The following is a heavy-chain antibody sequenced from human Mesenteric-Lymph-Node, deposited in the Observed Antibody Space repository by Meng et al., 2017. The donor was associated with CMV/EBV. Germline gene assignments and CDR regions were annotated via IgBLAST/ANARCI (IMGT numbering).Heavy chain of an antibody. CDR1: GFSFSNYH. CDR3: ARGELDYYGSGSYSHFDY. D-gene: IGHD3-10*01. V-gene: IGHV3-33*01. Sequence: GESLKISCVTSGFSFSNYHMHWVRQAPGKGLEWVAVIWFDGSNTYYVDSVKGRFTISRDNSKNTLYVQMNSLRAEDTAVYYCARGELDYYGSGSYSHFDYWGQGTLVTVSS. CDR2: IWFDGSNT. J-gene: IGHJ4*02.